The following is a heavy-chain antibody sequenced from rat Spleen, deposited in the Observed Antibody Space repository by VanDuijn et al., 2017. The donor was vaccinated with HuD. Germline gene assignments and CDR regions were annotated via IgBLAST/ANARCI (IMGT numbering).Heavy chain of an antibody. D-gene: IGHD1-12*02. Sequence: EVQLVESGGGLVQPGRSLKLSCAASGFSFTNYGMHWIRQAPTNGLEWVASISTGGGNTYYRDSVKGRFTISRDNDKSTLHLQMDSLRSEDTATYYCARHPAYYYDGSYYPWFAYWGQGASVTVSS. CDR2: ISTGGGNT. CDR3: ARHPAYYYDGSYYPWFAY. V-gene: IGHV5S23*01. CDR1: GFSFTNYG. J-gene: IGHJ4*01.